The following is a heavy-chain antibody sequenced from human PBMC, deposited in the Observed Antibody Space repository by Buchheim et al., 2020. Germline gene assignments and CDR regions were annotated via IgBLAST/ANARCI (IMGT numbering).Heavy chain of an antibody. D-gene: IGHD3-10*01. CDR3: ARDMGPYHYYGMDV. V-gene: IGHV3-7*01. J-gene: IGHJ6*02. CDR2: IKQDGREK. Sequence: EVQLVESGGGLVQPGGSLRLSCAASGFTFSSYWMSWVRQAPGKGLEWVANIKQDGREKYYVDSVKGRFTISRDNAKKSLYLQMNSLRAEDTAVYYCARDMGPYHYYGMDVWGQGTT. CDR1: GFTFSSYW.